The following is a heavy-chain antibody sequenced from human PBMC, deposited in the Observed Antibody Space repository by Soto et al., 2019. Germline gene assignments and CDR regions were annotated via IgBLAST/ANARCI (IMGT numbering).Heavy chain of an antibody. CDR2: ISSSSSYI. J-gene: IGHJ4*02. CDR3: ATLSVGAKDY. Sequence: EVQLVESGGGLVKPGGSLRLSCAASGFTFSSYSMNWVRQAPGKGLAWVSSISSSSSYIYYADSVKGRFTISRDNAKNSLYLQMNSLRAEDTAVYYCATLSVGAKDYWGQGTLVIVSS. CDR1: GFTFSSYS. V-gene: IGHV3-21*01. D-gene: IGHD1-26*01.